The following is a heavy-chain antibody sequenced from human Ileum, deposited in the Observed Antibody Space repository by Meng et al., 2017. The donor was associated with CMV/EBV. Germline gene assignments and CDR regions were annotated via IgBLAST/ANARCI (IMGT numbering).Heavy chain of an antibody. V-gene: IGHV4-39*07. D-gene: IGHD4-11*01. J-gene: IGHJ4*02. CDR2: VYYDGAT. CDR1: GRSIINGRDY. Sequence: QLRLQACGPGLVKPSETLSLTCTVSGRSIINGRDYWGWIRQPPGKGLEWIASVYYDGATFYNPSLKSRITIAVDTSKNQFSLKVKSVTAADTAIYFWARSTLTTFASDYWAQGTLVTASS. CDR3: ARSTLTTFASDY.